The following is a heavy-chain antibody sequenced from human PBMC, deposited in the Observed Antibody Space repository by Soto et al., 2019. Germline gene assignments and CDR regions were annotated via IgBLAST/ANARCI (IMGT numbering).Heavy chain of an antibody. Sequence: EVQLVESGGGLVQPGGSLRLSCAASGFTFSSYWMHWVRQAPGKGLVWVSRINSDGSRTNYADSVQGRFTISRDNAKNTLYLQVNSMRAEDTAVYYRASGFTDAATGYWGQGTLVTVSS. V-gene: IGHV3-74*01. CDR3: ASGFTDAATGY. J-gene: IGHJ4*02. CDR1: GFTFSSYW. D-gene: IGHD6-13*01. CDR2: INSDGSRT.